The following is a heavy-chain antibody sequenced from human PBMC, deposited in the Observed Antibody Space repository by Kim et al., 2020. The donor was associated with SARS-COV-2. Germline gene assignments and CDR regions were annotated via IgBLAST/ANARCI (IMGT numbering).Heavy chain of an antibody. CDR3: ARKEGAEFDP. V-gene: IGHV4-31*03. CDR1: GGSISSGGYY. Sequence: SETLSLTCTVSGGSISSGGYYWSWIRQHPGKGLEWIGYIYYSGSTYYNPSLKSRVTISVDTSKNQFSLKLSSVTAADTAVYYCARKEGAEFDPWGQGTLVTVSS. J-gene: IGHJ5*02. CDR2: IYYSGST. D-gene: IGHD3-16*01.